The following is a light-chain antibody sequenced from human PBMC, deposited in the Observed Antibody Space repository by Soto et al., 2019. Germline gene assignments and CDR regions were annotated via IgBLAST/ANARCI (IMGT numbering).Light chain of an antibody. CDR1: QDISNY. CDR2: DAS. Sequence: DIQMTQSPSSLSASVGDRVTITCQASQDISNYLNWYQQKPGKAPKLLIYDASNLETGVPSRFSGSGSGTDFTFTISSLQPEDIATYYCQKYDNIPRTFGPGTKVDIK. J-gene: IGKJ3*01. CDR3: QKYDNIPRT. V-gene: IGKV1-33*01.